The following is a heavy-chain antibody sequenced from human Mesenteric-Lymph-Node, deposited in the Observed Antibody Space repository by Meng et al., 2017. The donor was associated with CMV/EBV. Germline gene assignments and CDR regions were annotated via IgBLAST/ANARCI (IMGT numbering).Heavy chain of an antibody. CDR3: AREGDQNGDYMYGPLGY. Sequence: GGSLRLSCTTSGFSFRNHWMNWVRQAPGKGLEWVAHISEDGRNLGYVDSVGGRFTISRDNARNSMSLQMNSLGADDTAVYYCAREGDQNGDYMYGPLGYWGQGTLVTVSS. D-gene: IGHD2-21*01. CDR2: ISEDGRNL. CDR1: GFSFRNHW. J-gene: IGHJ4*02. V-gene: IGHV3-7*01.